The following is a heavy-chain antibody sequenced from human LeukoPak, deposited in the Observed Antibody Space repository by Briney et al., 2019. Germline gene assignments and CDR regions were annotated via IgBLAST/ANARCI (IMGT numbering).Heavy chain of an antibody. Sequence: GAPVKVSCKASGYTFTGYYMHWVRQAPGQGLEWMGRINPNSGGTNYAQKFQGRVTMTRDTSISTAYMELSRLRSDDTAVYYCARERARYGSGSYYSYWGQGTLVTVSS. V-gene: IGHV1-2*06. D-gene: IGHD3-10*01. CDR2: INPNSGGT. CDR3: ARERARYGSGSYYSY. CDR1: GYTFTGYY. J-gene: IGHJ4*02.